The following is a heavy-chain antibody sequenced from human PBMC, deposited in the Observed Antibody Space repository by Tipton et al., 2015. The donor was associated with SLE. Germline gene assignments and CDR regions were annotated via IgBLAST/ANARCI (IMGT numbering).Heavy chain of an antibody. V-gene: IGHV4-59*01. Sequence: TLSLTCTVSGGSISSYYWSWIRQPPGKGLQWIGYIYYSGSTNYNPSLKSRVTISVDTSKKQFSLKLSSVTAADTAVFYCARDRTGGAGVDYRRQGTLVTVS. J-gene: IGHJ4*02. D-gene: IGHD1-1*01. CDR3: ARDRTGGAGVDY. CDR2: IYYSGST. CDR1: GGSISSYY.